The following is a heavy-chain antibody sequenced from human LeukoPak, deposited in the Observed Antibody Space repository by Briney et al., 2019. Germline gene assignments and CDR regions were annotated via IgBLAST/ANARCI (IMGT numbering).Heavy chain of an antibody. CDR3: ARDGDSSGYNYYYYYMDV. J-gene: IGHJ6*03. V-gene: IGHV3-33*01. CDR2: IWYDGSNK. Sequence: GRSLRLSCAASGFTFSSYGMHWVRQAPGKGLEWVAVIWYDGSNKYYADSVKGRFTISRDNSKNTLYLQMNSLRAEDTAVYYCARDGDSSGYNYYYYYMDVWGKGTTVTVSS. D-gene: IGHD3-22*01. CDR1: GFTFSSYG.